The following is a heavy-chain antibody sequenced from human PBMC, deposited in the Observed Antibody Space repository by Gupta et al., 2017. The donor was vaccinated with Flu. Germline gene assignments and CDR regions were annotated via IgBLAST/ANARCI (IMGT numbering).Heavy chain of an antibody. Sequence: INRVRQDPGKGVELVSYICSSSSTITYPDSGKGRFTISRDNAKNSLYLQMNSLRAEDTAVFLCARRISWGYDFWSGALPDYWGQVTLVTVSS. CDR2: ICSSSSTI. V-gene: IGHV3-48*01. J-gene: IGHJ4*02. D-gene: IGHD3-3*01. CDR3: ARRISWGYDFWSGALPDY.